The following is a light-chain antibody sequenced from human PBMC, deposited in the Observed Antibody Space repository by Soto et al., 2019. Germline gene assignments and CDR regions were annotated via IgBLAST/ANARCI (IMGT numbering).Light chain of an antibody. CDR1: QSVSSSY. J-gene: IGKJ4*01. V-gene: IGKV3-20*01. CDR2: GAS. Sequence: EIVLTQSPGTLSLSPGERATLSCRPSQSVSSSYLAWYQQKPGQAPRLLIYGASRRATGIPDRFRGSGSGTDFTLTISRLEPEYFAVYDCHQYDSSTLTLGGAPKVEI. CDR3: HQYDSSTLT.